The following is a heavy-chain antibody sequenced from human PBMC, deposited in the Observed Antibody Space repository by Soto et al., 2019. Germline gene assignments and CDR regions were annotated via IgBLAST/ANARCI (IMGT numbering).Heavy chain of an antibody. CDR2: IYWDDDN. CDR3: ARYVATSPAGWFEP. Sequence: QITLKESGPTLVKPTQTLTLTCTFSGFSLTNNGEAEGWFRQSPGKALEWLVLIYWDDDNRYNPTLRTRLSTTKDTSKNQVVLTLTNMDPVDTATYYCARYVATSPAGWFEPWGQGIPVTVSS. V-gene: IGHV2-5*02. D-gene: IGHD3-10*02. J-gene: IGHJ5*02. CDR1: GFSLTNNGEA.